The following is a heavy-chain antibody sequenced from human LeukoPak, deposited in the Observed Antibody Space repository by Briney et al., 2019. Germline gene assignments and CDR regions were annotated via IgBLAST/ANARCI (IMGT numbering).Heavy chain of an antibody. J-gene: IGHJ4*02. CDR1: GFTFSTYA. CDR2: VSGGGAST. V-gene: IGHV3-23*01. Sequence: GGSLRLSCAASGFTFSTYAMSWVRQAPGKGLEWVSDVSGGGASTYYADSVKGRFTISGDNSKSTLYLQMDSLRAEDTAVYYCAKFSGRLLVEYYFDYWGQGTLVTVSS. CDR3: AKFSGRLLVEYYFDY. D-gene: IGHD2-8*02.